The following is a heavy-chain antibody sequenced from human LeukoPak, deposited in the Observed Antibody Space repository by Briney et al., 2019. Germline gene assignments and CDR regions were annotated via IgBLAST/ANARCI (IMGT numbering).Heavy chain of an antibody. V-gene: IGHV3-15*07. CDR2: VKNRGDGRTT. Sequence: GGSLRLSCVASTFTKAWMNWVRQAPGKGLEWVGRVKNRGDGRTTDYAAPVRGRFTISRDDSKRTVYLQMNSLKTEDTAVYFCTTEYFGGFEYWGQGTLVTVSS. J-gene: IGHJ4*02. CDR3: TTEYFGGFEY. CDR1: TFTKAW. D-gene: IGHD3-16*01.